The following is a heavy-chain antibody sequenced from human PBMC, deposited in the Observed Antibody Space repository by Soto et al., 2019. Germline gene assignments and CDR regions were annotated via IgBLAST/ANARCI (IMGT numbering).Heavy chain of an antibody. CDR3: ARGGSGYVWFEF. J-gene: IGHJ4*02. CDR2: IIPVFDTV. CDR1: GGLFSSYA. V-gene: IGHV1-69*01. Sequence: QEQLVQSGAEVKKSGSSIKVSCKDTGGLFSSYAVSWVRQAPGQGLEWMGGIIPVFDTVYYAQKFQGRVTITADESTNTAYMELSSLRSEDTAMYYCARGGSGYVWFEFWGQRTLVTVSS. D-gene: IGHD3-22*01.